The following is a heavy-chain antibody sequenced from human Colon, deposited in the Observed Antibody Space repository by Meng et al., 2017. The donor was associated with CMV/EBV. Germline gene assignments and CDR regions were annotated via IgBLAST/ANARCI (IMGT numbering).Heavy chain of an antibody. CDR2: IYYSGST. J-gene: IGHJ4*02. CDR1: ISSSDYY. Sequence: ISSSDYYRSWIRQSPEKGLEWIGYIYYSGSTYFNPSLDSRLAISVDTSKSQFSLQLSSVTAADTAVYYCARTPGHHDSSGFYYYFDYWGPGTLVTVSS. D-gene: IGHD3-22*01. CDR3: ARTPGHHDSSGFYYYFDY. V-gene: IGHV4-30-4*01.